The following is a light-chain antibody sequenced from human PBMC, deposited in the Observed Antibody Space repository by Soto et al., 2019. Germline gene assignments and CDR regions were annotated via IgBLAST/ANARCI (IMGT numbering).Light chain of an antibody. CDR3: QLSYNAWT. CDR1: QRIGTF. V-gene: IGKV1-39*01. CDR2: SAS. Sequence: DIQVTQSPSSLSASVGDSVTITCRTSQRIGTFLNWYQQRQGRAPNLLIYSASTLQSGVPSRFNAGGSGTDFTLTITSLQPEESATDYCQLSYNAWTFGQGTKVEIK. J-gene: IGKJ1*01.